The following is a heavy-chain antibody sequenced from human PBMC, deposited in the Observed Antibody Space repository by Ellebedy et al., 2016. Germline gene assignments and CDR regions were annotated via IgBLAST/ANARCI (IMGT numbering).Heavy chain of an antibody. CDR3: AKRLELRRVPDY. D-gene: IGHD1-7*01. CDR2: ISSSGGST. CDR1: GFTFSSNT. V-gene: IGHV3-64*04. J-gene: IGHJ4*02. Sequence: GESLKISCAASGFTFSSNTMHWVRQAPGKGLEYVSAISSSGGSTYYADSVKGRFTISRDDSKNTLYLQMNSLRAEDTAVYYCAKRLELRRVPDYWGQGTLVTVSS.